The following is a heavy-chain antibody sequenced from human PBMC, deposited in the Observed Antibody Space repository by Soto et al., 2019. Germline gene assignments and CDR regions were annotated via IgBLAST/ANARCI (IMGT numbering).Heavy chain of an antibody. CDR3: ARGTSWQLPFDY. CDR2: ISYSGST. Sequence: SEPLYLTCTVSGGSMRSYYWSWIRQPPGKRLEWIGYISYSGSTDYNPSLKSRVTISGDTSKNQFSLKVSSVTAADTAVYYCARGTSWQLPFDYWGQGTLVTVSS. D-gene: IGHD6-13*01. J-gene: IGHJ4*02. CDR1: GGSMRSYY. V-gene: IGHV4-59*01.